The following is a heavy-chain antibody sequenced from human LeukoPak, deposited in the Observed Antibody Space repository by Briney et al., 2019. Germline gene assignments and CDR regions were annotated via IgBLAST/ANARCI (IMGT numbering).Heavy chain of an antibody. V-gene: IGHV3-23*01. CDR1: GFTFRSYA. J-gene: IGHJ4*02. D-gene: IGHD3-9*01. CDR2: ICGSGGST. Sequence: GGSLRLSRVASGFTFRSYAMSSVRQAPGKGLAWVSAICGSGGSTYYAASVKGRFTISRDNSKNTLYLQMNSLRAEDTAVYYCAKDLLRYFDWLGGVWGQGTLVTVSS. CDR3: AKDLLRYFDWLGGV.